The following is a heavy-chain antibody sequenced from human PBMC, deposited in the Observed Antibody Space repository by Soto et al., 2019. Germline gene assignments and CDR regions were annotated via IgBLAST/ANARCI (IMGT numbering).Heavy chain of an antibody. CDR1: GYSFTNYW. J-gene: IGHJ4*02. Sequence: PGESLKISCKGSGYSFTNYWIGWVRQMPGKGLEWMGIIYPGDSDTRYSPSFQGQVTISADKSISTAYLQWSSLKTSDTAMYFCARPNQQLVLGYFDYGGQGTLVTVSS. D-gene: IGHD6-6*01. CDR2: IYPGDSDT. CDR3: ARPNQQLVLGYFDY. V-gene: IGHV5-51*01.